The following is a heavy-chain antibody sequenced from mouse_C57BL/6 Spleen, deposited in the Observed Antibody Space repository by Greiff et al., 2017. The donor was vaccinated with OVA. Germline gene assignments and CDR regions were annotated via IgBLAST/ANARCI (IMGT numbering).Heavy chain of an antibody. CDR3: TRSRSSYWYFDV. J-gene: IGHJ1*03. V-gene: IGHV1-15*01. Sequence: QVQLQQSGAELVRPGASVTLSCKASGYTFTDYEMHWVKQTPVHGLEWIGAIDPETGGTAYNQKFKGKAILTADKSSSTAYMELRSLTSEDSAVYYCTRSRSSYWYFDVWGTGTTVTVSS. CDR2: IDPETGGT. D-gene: IGHD3-1*01. CDR1: GYTFTDYE.